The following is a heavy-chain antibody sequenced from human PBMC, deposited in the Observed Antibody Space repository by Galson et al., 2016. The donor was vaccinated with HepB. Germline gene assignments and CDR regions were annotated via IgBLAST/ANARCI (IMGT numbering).Heavy chain of an antibody. CDR2: ISLSGGT. V-gene: IGHV4-4*02. Sequence: SETLSLTCAVSGGPISSSKWWSWVRQPPGKGPEWIGEISLSGGTSSIPSLKSRVTITIDKSKNQFSLKLSSVTAADTAVFYCARGCPGGGDCQGGLDYWGQGILVTVSS. D-gene: IGHD2-21*02. J-gene: IGHJ4*02. CDR3: ARGCPGGGDCQGGLDY. CDR1: GGPISSSKW.